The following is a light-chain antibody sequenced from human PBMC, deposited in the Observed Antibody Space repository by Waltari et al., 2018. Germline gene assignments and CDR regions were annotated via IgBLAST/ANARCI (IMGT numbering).Light chain of an antibody. J-gene: IGLJ3*02. CDR2: RGD. CDR1: TSNIGSNL. V-gene: IGLV1-44*01. CDR3: AAWDDSLNGHWV. Sequence: QSVLTQPPSASGTPGQRVTISCSGRTSNIGSNLVNWYQQLPGKAPKLLIYRGDQRPSGVPDRFSGSKSGTSASLAISGLQSEDEADYYCAAWDDSLNGHWVFGGGTKVTVL.